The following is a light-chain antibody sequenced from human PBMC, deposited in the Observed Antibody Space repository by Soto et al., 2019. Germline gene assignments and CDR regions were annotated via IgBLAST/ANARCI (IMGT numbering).Light chain of an antibody. CDR2: EVS. J-gene: IGLJ1*01. Sequence: QPVLTQPASVSGSPGQSITISCTGTSSDIGDYNYVSWYQQHPGKAPKLMIYEVSNRPSGVSNRFSGSKSGNTASLTISGLQAEDEADYYCSSYTSSSTYVFGTGTKVTVL. CDR1: SSDIGDYNY. CDR3: SSYTSSSTYV. V-gene: IGLV2-14*01.